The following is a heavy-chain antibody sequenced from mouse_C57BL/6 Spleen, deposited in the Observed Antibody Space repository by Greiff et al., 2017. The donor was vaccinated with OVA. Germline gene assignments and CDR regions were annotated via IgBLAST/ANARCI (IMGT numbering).Heavy chain of an antibody. D-gene: IGHD3-1*01. J-gene: IGHJ4*01. CDR2: IDPSDSYT. Sequence: VQLQQPGAELVMPGASVKLSCKASGYTFTSYWMHWVKQRPGQGLEWIGEIDPSDSYTNYNQKFKGKSTLTLDKSSSTAYMQLSSLTSEDSAVYYCARERPQGHCMDYWGQGTSVTVSS. CDR3: ARERPQGHCMDY. CDR1: GYTFTSYW. V-gene: IGHV1-69*01.